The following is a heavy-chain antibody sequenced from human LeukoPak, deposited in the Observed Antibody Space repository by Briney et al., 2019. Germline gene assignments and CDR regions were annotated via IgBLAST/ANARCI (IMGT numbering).Heavy chain of an antibody. J-gene: IGHJ4*02. Sequence: PGGSLRLSCAASGFTFDDYGMSWVRQAPGKGLEWVSGINWNGGSTGYADSVKGRFTISRDNSKNMLYLQMNSLRAEDPAVYYCAKEGTVGVVFDYWGQGTLVTVSS. V-gene: IGHV3-20*04. CDR3: AKEGTVGVVFDY. CDR1: GFTFDDYG. D-gene: IGHD1-26*01. CDR2: INWNGGST.